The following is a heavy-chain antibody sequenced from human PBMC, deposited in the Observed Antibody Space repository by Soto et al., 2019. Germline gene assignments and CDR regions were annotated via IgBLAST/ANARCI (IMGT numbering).Heavy chain of an antibody. CDR3: AGDNPRSAGGDV. CDR1: GFTLSSYS. CDR2: IRSSSSTI. J-gene: IGHJ6*02. Sequence: EVQLVESGGGLVQPGGSLRLSCEASGFTLSSYSMNWARQAPGQWLEWVSYIRSSSSTIYYADSVKGRFTSSRDNAKNTLYQQMNSLRDEDTAVYYCAGDNPRSAGGDVWGQGTTVTFSS. V-gene: IGHV3-48*02.